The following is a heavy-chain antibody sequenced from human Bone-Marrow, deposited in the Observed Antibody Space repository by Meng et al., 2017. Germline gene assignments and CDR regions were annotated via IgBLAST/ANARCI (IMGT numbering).Heavy chain of an antibody. J-gene: IGHJ4*02. CDR1: GFTFSTYW. Sequence: EVQLLESGGGLVQPGKSLRLSCAASGFTFSTYWMHWVRQAQGKGLVWVSHINSDGSITGYADSVKGRFTISRDNAKNTLFLQMSSLRAEDTAVYYCARAPGIAAAAWGQGALVTVSS. CDR2: INSDGSIT. CDR3: ARAPGIAAAA. D-gene: IGHD6-25*01. V-gene: IGHV3-74*02.